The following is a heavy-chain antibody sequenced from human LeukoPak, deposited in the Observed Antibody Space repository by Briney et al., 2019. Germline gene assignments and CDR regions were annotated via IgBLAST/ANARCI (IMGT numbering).Heavy chain of an antibody. V-gene: IGHV3-23*01. D-gene: IGHD1-26*01. CDR1: RFTFSSYA. CDR3: AKDLIQTIVGATLDDY. Sequence: SGGSLRLSCAASRFTFSSYAMSWVRQAPGKGLEWVSAISGSGGSTYYADSVKGRFTISRDNSKNTLYLQMNSLRAEDTAVYYCAKDLIQTIVGATLDDYWGQGTLVTVSS. CDR2: ISGSGGST. J-gene: IGHJ4*02.